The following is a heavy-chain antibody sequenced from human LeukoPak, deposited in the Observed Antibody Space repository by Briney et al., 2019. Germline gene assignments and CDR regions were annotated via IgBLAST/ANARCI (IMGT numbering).Heavy chain of an antibody. D-gene: IGHD3-22*01. CDR3: ARDPDYYDSSASPFDY. V-gene: IGHV4-4*07. CDR1: GGSISSYY. Sequence: SETLSLTCTVSGGSISSYYWSWIRQPAGKGLEWIGRIYTSGSTNYNPSLKSRVTISVDTSKNQFSLKLSSVTAADTAVYYCARDPDYYDSSASPFDYWGQGTLVTVSS. J-gene: IGHJ4*02. CDR2: IYTSGST.